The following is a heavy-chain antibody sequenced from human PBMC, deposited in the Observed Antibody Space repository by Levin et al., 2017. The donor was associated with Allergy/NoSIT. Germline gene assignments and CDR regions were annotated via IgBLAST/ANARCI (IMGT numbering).Heavy chain of an antibody. Sequence: ASETLSLTCAVYGGSFSGNYWSWIRQPPGEGLEWITEVNHRGRVTYNPSLKSRVIVSVDTSKSQFSLKMSSVTAADTAVYYCVRGRDRILAQDWGQGTLVTVSS. D-gene: IGHD1-26*01. CDR2: VNHRGRV. CDR1: GGSFSGNY. J-gene: IGHJ4*02. CDR3: VRGRDRILAQD. V-gene: IGHV4-34*01.